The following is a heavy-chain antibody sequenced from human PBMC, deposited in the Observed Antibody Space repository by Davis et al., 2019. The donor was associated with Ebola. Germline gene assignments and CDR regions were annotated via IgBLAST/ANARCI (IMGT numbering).Heavy chain of an antibody. CDR3: ARDNFYGSGSYYGLDV. V-gene: IGHV3-33*01. CDR2: IWYDGSNK. Sequence: PGGSLRLSCAASGFTFSSYGMHWVRQAPGKGLEWVAVIWYDGSNKYYADSVKGRFTISRDNAEKSLYLHLDSLTIEDTALYFCARDNFYGSGSYYGLDVWGKGTMVTVSS. D-gene: IGHD3-10*01. CDR1: GFTFSSYG. J-gene: IGHJ6*04.